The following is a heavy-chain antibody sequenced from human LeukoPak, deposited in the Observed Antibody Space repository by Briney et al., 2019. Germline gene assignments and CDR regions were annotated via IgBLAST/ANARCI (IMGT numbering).Heavy chain of an antibody. V-gene: IGHV4-31*03. Sequence: TLSLTCTVSGGSISSSSYYWGWIRQPPGKGLEWIGYIYYSGSTYYNPSLKSRVTISVDTSMNQFSLKLSSVTAADTAVYYCARDSDRFDYWGQGTLVTVSS. CDR1: GGSISSSSYY. J-gene: IGHJ4*02. CDR3: ARDSDRFDY. CDR2: IYYSGST.